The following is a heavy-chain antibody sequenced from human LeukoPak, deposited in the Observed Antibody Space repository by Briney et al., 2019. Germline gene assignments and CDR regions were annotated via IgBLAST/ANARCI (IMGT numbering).Heavy chain of an antibody. CDR1: GFTFSSYS. CDR2: ISSSSSYI. Sequence: GGSLRLSCAASGFTFSSYSMNWVRQAPGKGLEWVSSISSSSSYIYYADSVKGRFTISRDNAKNSLYLQMNSLRAEDTAVYYCARDRRAYYDYVWGSYRTAAKYYFDYWGQGTLVTVS. CDR3: ARDRRAYYDYVWGSYRTAAKYYFDY. V-gene: IGHV3-21*01. J-gene: IGHJ4*02. D-gene: IGHD3-16*02.